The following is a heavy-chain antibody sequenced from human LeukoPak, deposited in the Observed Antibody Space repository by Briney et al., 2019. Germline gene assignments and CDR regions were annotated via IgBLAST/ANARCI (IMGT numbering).Heavy chain of an antibody. J-gene: IGHJ3*02. CDR1: GFTFDDYT. CDR2: ISWNSGSI. V-gene: IGHV3-9*01. D-gene: IGHD1-14*01. Sequence: GGSLRLSCAASGFTFDDYTMHWVRQAPGKGLEWVSGISWNSGSIDYADSVKGRFTISRDNAKNSLYLQMNSLRAEDTALYYCARENRKSDAFDIWGQGTMVTVSS. CDR3: ARENRKSDAFDI.